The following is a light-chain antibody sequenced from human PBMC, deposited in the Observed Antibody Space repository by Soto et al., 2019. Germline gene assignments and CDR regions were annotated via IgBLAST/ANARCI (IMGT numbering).Light chain of an antibody. CDR3: QQYDISPYT. V-gene: IGKV3-20*01. CDR2: GAS. CDR1: QSVTSSY. Sequence: EIVLTQSPGTLSLPPGERATLSCRASQSVTSSYLAWYQQKPGQAPRLLIYGASSRATGIPDRFSGNGSGTDFTLTISRLEPEDFAVYYCQQYDISPYTFGQGTKLEIK. J-gene: IGKJ2*01.